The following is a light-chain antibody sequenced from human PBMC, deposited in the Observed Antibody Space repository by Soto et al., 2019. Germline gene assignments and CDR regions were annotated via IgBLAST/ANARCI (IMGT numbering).Light chain of an antibody. CDR3: LLSYSDARRV. CDR1: TGAVTSGHY. Sequence: QAVVTQEPSLTVSPGGTVTLTCGSSTGAVTSGHYPYWFQQKPGQAPRTLIYDTSNKHSWTPARFSGSLLGGKAALTLSSAQPEDEAEYYCLLSYSDARRVFGTGTKATVL. CDR2: DTS. J-gene: IGLJ1*01. V-gene: IGLV7-46*01.